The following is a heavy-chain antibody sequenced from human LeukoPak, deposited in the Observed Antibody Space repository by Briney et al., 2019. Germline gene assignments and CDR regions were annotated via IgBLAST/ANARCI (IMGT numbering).Heavy chain of an antibody. J-gene: IGHJ4*02. CDR2: ITNDGSRQ. V-gene: IGHV3-30*18. Sequence: GGSLRLSCETSIFVFSEYYMHWVRLAPGKGLEWLAVITNDGSRQYYADSVKGRFTISRDNSKNTLYLQMNSLRAEDTAVYYCAKDRGLGAARKFDYWGQGTLVTVSS. CDR1: IFVFSEYY. D-gene: IGHD6-13*01. CDR3: AKDRGLGAARKFDY.